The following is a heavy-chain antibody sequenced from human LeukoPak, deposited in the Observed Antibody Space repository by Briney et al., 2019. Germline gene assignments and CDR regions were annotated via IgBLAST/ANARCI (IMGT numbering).Heavy chain of an antibody. D-gene: IGHD6-25*01. CDR3: ARDSAAYYFDY. V-gene: IGHV3-33*01. CDR2: IWYDGSNK. Sequence: GGSLRLSCAASGFTFSSYGMHWVRQAPGKGLEWVAVIWYDGSNKYYADSVKGRFTISRDNSKNTLYLQMNSLRAEDTAVYYCARDSAAYYFDYWGQGTLVTVSS. J-gene: IGHJ4*02. CDR1: GFTFSSYG.